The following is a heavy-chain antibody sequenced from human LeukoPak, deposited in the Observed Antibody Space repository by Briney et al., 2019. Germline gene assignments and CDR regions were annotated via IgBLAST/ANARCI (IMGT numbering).Heavy chain of an antibody. CDR2: IYSSGST. Sequence: SETLSLTCTVSGGSISSYYWSWIRQPPGKGLEWIGYIYSSGSTNYNPSLKSRVTISVDTSKNQFSLKLSSVTAADTAVYYCARVAYRGSYYFDYWGQGTLVTVSS. CDR3: ARVAYRGSYYFDY. J-gene: IGHJ4*02. CDR1: GGSISSYY. V-gene: IGHV4-59*01. D-gene: IGHD1-26*01.